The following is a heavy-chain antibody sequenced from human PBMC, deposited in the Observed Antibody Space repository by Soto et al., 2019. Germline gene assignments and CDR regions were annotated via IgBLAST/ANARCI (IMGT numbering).Heavy chain of an antibody. Sequence: QVQLVQSGAEVKKPGSSVKVSCKASGGTFSNYAISWVRQAPGQGLEWMGGIIPVFGSANYAQKFQGRVTITADESTSTGYMELSSLRSEDTAVYYCARVGMTYRGMDVWGQGTTVTVSS. CDR1: GGTFSNYA. CDR2: IIPVFGSA. V-gene: IGHV1-69*12. D-gene: IGHD6-13*01. J-gene: IGHJ6*02. CDR3: ARVGMTYRGMDV.